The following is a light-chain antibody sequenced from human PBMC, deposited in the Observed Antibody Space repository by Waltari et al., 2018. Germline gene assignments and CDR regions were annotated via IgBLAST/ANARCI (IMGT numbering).Light chain of an antibody. CDR3: QQYGSSPT. CDR2: GAS. V-gene: IGKV3-20*01. J-gene: IGKJ1*01. Sequence: EIGLTQSPGTLSLSPVERATLSCRASQSVSSSYLAWYKQKPGQAPRLLIYGASSRATGIPDRFSGSGSGTDFTLTISRLEPEDFAVYYCQQYGSSPTFGQGTKVEIK. CDR1: QSVSSSY.